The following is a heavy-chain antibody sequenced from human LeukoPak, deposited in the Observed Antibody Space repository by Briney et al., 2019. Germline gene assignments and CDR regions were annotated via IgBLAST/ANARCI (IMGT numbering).Heavy chain of an antibody. CDR3: ARVGGVFYYFDY. V-gene: IGHV4-39*01. CDR2: IYYSGST. CDR1: GGSISSSSYY. D-gene: IGHD1-26*01. J-gene: IGHJ4*02. Sequence: SETLSLTCTVSGGSISSSSYYWGWIRQPPGKGLEWIGSIYYSGSTYYNPSLKSRVTISVDTSKNQFSLKLSSVTAADTAVYYCARVGGVFYYFDYWGQGTLVTVSS.